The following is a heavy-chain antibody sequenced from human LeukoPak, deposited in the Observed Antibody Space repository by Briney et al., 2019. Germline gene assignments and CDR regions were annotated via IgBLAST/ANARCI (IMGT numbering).Heavy chain of an antibody. Sequence: SSQTLSLTCAISGDIVSSNSVTWNWIRQSPSRGLEWLGRTYYRSTWYNDYAVSVRGRITVNPDTSKNQFSLHLNSVTPDNTAVYYCARRLTQYDCFDPWGQGILVTVSS. CDR2: TYYRSTWYN. CDR1: GDIVSSNSVT. V-gene: IGHV6-1*01. CDR3: ARRLTQYDCFDP. D-gene: IGHD2-2*01. J-gene: IGHJ5*02.